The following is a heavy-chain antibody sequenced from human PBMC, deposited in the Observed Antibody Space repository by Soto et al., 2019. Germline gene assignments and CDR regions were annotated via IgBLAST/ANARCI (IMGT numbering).Heavy chain of an antibody. CDR1: GFTFSSYT. CDR3: ARGPLVRGVPSGFDP. Sequence: KTGGSLRLSCAASGFTFSSYTMNWVRQAPGKGLEWVSSISSSSTYIYYADSVKGRFTISRDNAKNSLYLQMNSLRAEDTAMYYCARGPLVRGVPSGFDPWGQGTLVTVSS. D-gene: IGHD3-10*01. CDR2: ISSSSTYI. J-gene: IGHJ5*02. V-gene: IGHV3-21*01.